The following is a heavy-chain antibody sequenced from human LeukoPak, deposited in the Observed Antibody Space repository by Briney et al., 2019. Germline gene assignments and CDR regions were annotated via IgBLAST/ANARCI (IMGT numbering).Heavy chain of an antibody. Sequence: SETLSLTCTASGAPISSTFYYWGWIRQPPGKGLEWIASIYYSGDTYSSPSLKSRATMSVDTSKNQFSLKLTSVTAADTAVYYCARQRGSYSGGLDYWGQGTLVTVSS. CDR3: ARQRGSYSGGLDY. D-gene: IGHD1-26*01. CDR1: GAPISSTFYY. CDR2: IYYSGDT. J-gene: IGHJ4*02. V-gene: IGHV4-39*01.